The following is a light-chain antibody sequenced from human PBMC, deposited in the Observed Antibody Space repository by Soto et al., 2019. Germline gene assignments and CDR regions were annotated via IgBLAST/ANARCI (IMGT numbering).Light chain of an antibody. V-gene: IGLV2-23*01. CDR3: CSYAGSNNVV. Sequence: QSVLTQPASVSGSPGQSITISCTGTNSDVGGYNFVSWYQQDPGKAPKLLIYEASKRPSGVSSRFSGSKSGNTASLTISGLHAEDEADYFCCSYAGSNNVVFGGGTQLTVL. CDR1: NSDVGGYNF. J-gene: IGLJ2*01. CDR2: EAS.